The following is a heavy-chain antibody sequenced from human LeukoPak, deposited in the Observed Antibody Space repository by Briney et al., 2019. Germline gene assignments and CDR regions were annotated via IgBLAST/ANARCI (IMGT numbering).Heavy chain of an antibody. J-gene: IGHJ4*02. Sequence: DSVKGRFTISRGNAKNSLYLQMNSLGAEDTALYYCARGLYCSGGTCFKPLDFWGQGTLVTVSS. D-gene: IGHD2-15*01. CDR3: ARGLYCSGGTCFKPLDF. V-gene: IGHV3-11*06.